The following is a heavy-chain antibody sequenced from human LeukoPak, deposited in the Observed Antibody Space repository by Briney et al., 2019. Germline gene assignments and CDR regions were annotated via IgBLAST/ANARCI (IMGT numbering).Heavy chain of an antibody. J-gene: IGHJ4*02. V-gene: IGHV4-30-4*08. CDR3: ARKRGDGILHYFDY. D-gene: IGHD3-3*02. CDR1: GGSISSGDYY. Sequence: SETLSLTCTVSGGSISSGDYYWSWIRQPPGKGLEWIGYIYYSGSTYYNPFLKSRVTISVDTSKNQFSLKLSSVTAAGTAVYYCARKRGDGILHYFDYWGQGTLVTVSS. CDR2: IYYSGST.